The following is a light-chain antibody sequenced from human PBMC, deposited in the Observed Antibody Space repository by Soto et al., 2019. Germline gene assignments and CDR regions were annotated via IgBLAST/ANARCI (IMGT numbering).Light chain of an antibody. CDR3: LQDYDYPLT. Sequence: AIQMTQSPSSLSASVGDRVTITCRTSQGIRNDLGWYQQKPGKAPKLLIYAASTLQSGVPSRFSGSGSGTDFTLTIGSLQPEDFATYYCLQDYDYPLTFGGGTKVEIK. CDR2: AAS. J-gene: IGKJ4*01. V-gene: IGKV1-6*01. CDR1: QGIRND.